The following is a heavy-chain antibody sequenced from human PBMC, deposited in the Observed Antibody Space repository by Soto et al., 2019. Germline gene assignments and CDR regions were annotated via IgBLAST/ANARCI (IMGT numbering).Heavy chain of an antibody. CDR1: GYTFTSYY. J-gene: IGHJ5*02. CDR2: INPSGGST. Sequence: ASVKVSCKASGYTFTSYYMHWVRQAPGQGLEWMGIINPSGGSTSYAQKFQGRVTMTRDTSTSTVYMELSSLRSEDTAVYYGARSLTTIYFWFDPWGKGTLVTVAS. CDR3: ARSLTTIYFWFDP. D-gene: IGHD3-3*01. V-gene: IGHV1-46*01.